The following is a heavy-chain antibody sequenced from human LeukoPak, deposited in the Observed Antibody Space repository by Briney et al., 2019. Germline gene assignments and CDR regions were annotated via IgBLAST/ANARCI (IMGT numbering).Heavy chain of an antibody. Sequence: SETLSLTCNVSGGSISSYYWGWIRQPPGKGLEWIGSIYHSGSTYYNPSLKSRVTISVDTSKNQFSLKLSSVTAADTAVYYCARGRIVVVPAALYYFDYWGQGTLVTVSS. D-gene: IGHD2-2*01. J-gene: IGHJ4*02. V-gene: IGHV4-38-2*02. CDR2: IYHSGST. CDR1: GGSISSYY. CDR3: ARGRIVVVPAALYYFDY.